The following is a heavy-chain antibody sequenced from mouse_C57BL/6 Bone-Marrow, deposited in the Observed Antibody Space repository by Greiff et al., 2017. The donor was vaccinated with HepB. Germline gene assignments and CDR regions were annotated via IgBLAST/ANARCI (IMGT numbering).Heavy chain of an antibody. D-gene: IGHD1-1*01. V-gene: IGHV1-80*01. CDR1: GYAFSSYW. CDR3: ARITTVVATGFYYAMDY. Sequence: QVQLQQSGAELVKPGASVKISCKASGYAFSSYWMNWVKQRPGKGLEWIGQIYPGDGDTNYNGKFKGKATLTADKSSSTAYMQLSSLTSEDSAVYFCARITTVVATGFYYAMDYWGQGTSVTVSS. CDR2: IYPGDGDT. J-gene: IGHJ4*01.